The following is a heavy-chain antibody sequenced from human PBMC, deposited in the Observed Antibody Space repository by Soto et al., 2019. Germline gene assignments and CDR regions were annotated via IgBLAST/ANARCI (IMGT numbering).Heavy chain of an antibody. J-gene: IGHJ5*02. CDR1: GFTFSSFG. CDR3: AKDYHAAYCGGDCDPSNWFDP. V-gene: IGHV3-30*18. Sequence: GGSLRVSCAASGFTFSSFGMHWVRQDPGKGLEWVAVISYDGSNKYYADSVKGRFTISRDNSKNTLYLQMNSLRAEDTAVYYCAKDYHAAYCGGDCDPSNWFDPLGQGNLVTVS. CDR2: ISYDGSNK. D-gene: IGHD2-21*02.